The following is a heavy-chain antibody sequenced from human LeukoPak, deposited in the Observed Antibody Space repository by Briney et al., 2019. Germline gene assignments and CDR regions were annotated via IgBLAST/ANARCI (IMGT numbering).Heavy chain of an antibody. CDR2: IKKDGSEK. D-gene: IGHD5-18*01. CDR1: GFTFSSHR. J-gene: IGHJ4*02. CDR3: ARDLSGVTGYTYGRGIDY. V-gene: IGHV3-7*01. Sequence: PGWSLRLSCAASGFTFSSHRMSWVRQAPGKGLEWVANIKKDGSEKYYVDSVKGRFTISRDNAKTSLYLQMNSLRAEDTAVYYCARDLSGVTGYTYGRGIDYWGQGTLVTVSS.